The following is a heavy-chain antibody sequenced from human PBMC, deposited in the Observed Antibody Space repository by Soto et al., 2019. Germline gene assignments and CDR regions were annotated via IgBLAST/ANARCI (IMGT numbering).Heavy chain of an antibody. CDR3: ASSPYYDFSLGP. J-gene: IGHJ5*02. D-gene: IGHD3-3*01. Sequence: SETLSLSCTVSDVSISSYYWSWIRQPPGKGLEWIGYIYYSGSTTYNPSLKSRVTISADTSKNQFSLKLSSVTAADTAVYYCASSPYYDFSLGPWGQGTQVTVSS. V-gene: IGHV4-59*01. CDR1: DVSISSYY. CDR2: IYYSGST.